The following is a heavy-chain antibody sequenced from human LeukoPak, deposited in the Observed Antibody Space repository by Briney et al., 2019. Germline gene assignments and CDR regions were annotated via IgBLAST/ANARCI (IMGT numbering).Heavy chain of an antibody. CDR2: INAGNGNT. Sequence: ASVKVSCKASGYTFTSYAMHWERQAPGQRLEWMGWINAGNGNTKYSQKFQGRVTITRDTSASTAHMELSNLRSEDTAVYYCARVEVVPDNWFDPWGQGTLVTVSS. D-gene: IGHD2-2*01. J-gene: IGHJ5*02. CDR1: GYTFTSYA. CDR3: ARVEVVPDNWFDP. V-gene: IGHV1-3*01.